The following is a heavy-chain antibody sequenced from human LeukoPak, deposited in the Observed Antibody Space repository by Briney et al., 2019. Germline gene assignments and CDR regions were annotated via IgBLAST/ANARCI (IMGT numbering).Heavy chain of an antibody. J-gene: IGHJ5*02. V-gene: IGHV3-23*01. Sequence: GGSLRLSCAASEFTFSNYAMNAVCQAPGKGLEWVSGISGGGGSTYYADSVKGRFTISRDNSKNTLYLQMDSLRAEDTALYYCAKGSGINHYHWIDPWGQGTLVTVSS. CDR3: AKGSGINHYHWIDP. CDR1: EFTFSNYA. D-gene: IGHD1-14*01. CDR2: ISGGGGST.